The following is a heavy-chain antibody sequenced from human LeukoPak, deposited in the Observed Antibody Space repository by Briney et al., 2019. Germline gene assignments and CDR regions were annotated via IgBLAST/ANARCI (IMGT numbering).Heavy chain of an antibody. CDR1: GFSFNNYW. Sequence: GESLQISFKVSGFSFNNYWIAWVRQMPGKGLEWMGIIHPGDSDTRYRPSIQGQVTISADNSLTTAYLQWSSLKASDTATYFCARRVNYNGHYFDYWGQGTLVTVS. CDR3: ARRVNYNGHYFDY. D-gene: IGHD1-7*01. V-gene: IGHV5-51*01. CDR2: IHPGDSDT. J-gene: IGHJ4*02.